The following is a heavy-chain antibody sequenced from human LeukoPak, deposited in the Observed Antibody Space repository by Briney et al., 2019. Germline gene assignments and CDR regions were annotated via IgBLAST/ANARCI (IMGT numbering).Heavy chain of an antibody. J-gene: IGHJ4*02. CDR1: GFTFSGYA. CDR3: ATAWMATIIDY. Sequence: GRSLRLSCAASGFTFSGYAMHWVRQAPGKGLEWVSVISYDGSNTYCADSVKGRFTISRDNTKNTLYLQMSSLRAEDTSVYYCATAWMATIIDYRGQGTLVTVSS. D-gene: IGHD5-24*01. V-gene: IGHV3-30-3*01. CDR2: ISYDGSNT.